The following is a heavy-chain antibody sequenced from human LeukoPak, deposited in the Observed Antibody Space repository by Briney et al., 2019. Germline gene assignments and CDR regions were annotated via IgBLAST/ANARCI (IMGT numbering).Heavy chain of an antibody. J-gene: IGHJ6*04. V-gene: IGHV3-30*04. CDR2: ISYDGSNK. Sequence: GGSLRLSCAASGFTFSSYAMHWVRQAPGKGLEWVAVISYDGSNKYYADSVKGRFTISRDNAKNSLYLQMNSLRAEDTAVYYCAELGITMIGGVWGKGTTVTISP. CDR3: AELGITMIGGV. CDR1: GFTFSSYA. D-gene: IGHD3-10*02.